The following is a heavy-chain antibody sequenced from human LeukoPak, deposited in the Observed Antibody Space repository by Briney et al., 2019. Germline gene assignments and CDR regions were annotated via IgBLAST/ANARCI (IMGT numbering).Heavy chain of an antibody. V-gene: IGHV5-51*01. D-gene: IGHD1-1*01. J-gene: IGHJ6*02. CDR1: GYRFTSYW. CDR3: ARHVRDNWNDGNYYYYGMDV. CDR2: IYPGDSDT. Sequence: GESLKISCKGSGYRFTSYWIGWVRQMPGKGLEWMGIIYPGDSDTRYSPSFQGQVTISADKSISTAYLQWSSLKASDTAMYYCARHVRDNWNDGNYYYYGMDVWGQGTTVTVSS.